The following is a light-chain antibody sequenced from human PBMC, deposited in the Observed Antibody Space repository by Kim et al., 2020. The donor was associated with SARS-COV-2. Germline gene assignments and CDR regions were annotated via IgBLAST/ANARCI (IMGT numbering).Light chain of an antibody. CDR3: QQHSNWPLT. CDR2: DAA. CDR1: RRVGSY. Sequence: PGEGTAPPCRAGRRVGSYLASCQQQDRQDARLLIYDAASSATGIPAGCSSSGSGTEFTLTIISLEPEDFAVYYCQQHSNWPLTFGGGTKVDIK. J-gene: IGKJ4*02. V-gene: IGKV3-11*01.